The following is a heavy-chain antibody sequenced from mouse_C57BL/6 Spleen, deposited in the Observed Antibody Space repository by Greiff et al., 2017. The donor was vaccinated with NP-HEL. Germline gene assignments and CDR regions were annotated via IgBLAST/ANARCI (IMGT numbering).Heavy chain of an antibody. J-gene: IGHJ2*01. CDR1: GYTFTDYE. V-gene: IGHV1-15*01. D-gene: IGHD4-1*01. CDR3: TRDELGFDY. CDR2: IDPETGGT. Sequence: QVQLKEPGAELVRPGASVTLSCKASGYTFTDYEMHWVKQTPVHGLEWIGAIDPETGGTPYNQKFKGKAILTADKSSSTAYMQLRSLTSVDAAVYYCTRDELGFDYWGQGTTLTVSS.